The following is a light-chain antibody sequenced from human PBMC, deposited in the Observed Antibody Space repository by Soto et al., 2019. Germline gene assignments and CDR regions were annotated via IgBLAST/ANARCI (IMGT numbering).Light chain of an antibody. CDR1: KLGDKY. J-gene: IGLJ2*01. CDR2: QDS. V-gene: IGLV3-1*01. CDR3: QAWDSSTAGV. Sequence: SSELTQPPSVSVSPGQTASITCSGDKLGDKYACWYQQKPGQSPVLVIYQDSKRPSAIPERFSGSNSGNTATLTISGTQAMDEADYYCQAWDSSTAGVFGGGTKVTVL.